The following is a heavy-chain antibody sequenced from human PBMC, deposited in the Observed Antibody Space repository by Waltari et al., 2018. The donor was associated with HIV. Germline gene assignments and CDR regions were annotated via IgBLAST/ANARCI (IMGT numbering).Heavy chain of an antibody. V-gene: IGHV4-34*01. CDR1: VGSLRGYS. Sequence: QVQLQLWGAGPLRASETLSRTCAVPVGSLRGYSWPWIRQTPGGRLEWIGDISEGGKPNYNSSLDSRVTISGDTSKNQLFLNLTSVTAADTAMYYCARQTLINVFNYWGQGSLVTVSS. J-gene: IGHJ4*02. CDR2: ISEGGKP. CDR3: ARQTLINVFNY. D-gene: IGHD3-10*01.